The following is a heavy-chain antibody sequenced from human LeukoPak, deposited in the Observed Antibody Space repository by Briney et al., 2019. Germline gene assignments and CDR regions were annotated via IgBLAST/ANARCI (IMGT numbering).Heavy chain of an antibody. CDR2: ISGSGSTT. V-gene: IGHV3-23*01. Sequence: GGSLRLSCAASGFTFSSFAMSWVRQAPGKGLEWVSGISGSGSTTYYADSVKGRITISRDNSKNTLYLQMNSLRAEDTAVYYCAKDAWKRFDYWGHGTLVTVSS. D-gene: IGHD1-1*01. CDR1: GFTFSSFA. J-gene: IGHJ4*01. CDR3: AKDAWKRFDY.